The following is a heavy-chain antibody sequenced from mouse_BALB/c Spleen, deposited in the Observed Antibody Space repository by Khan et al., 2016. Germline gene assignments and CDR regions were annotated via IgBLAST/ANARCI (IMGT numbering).Heavy chain of an antibody. CDR3: ARGGNYVELGN. Sequence: EVQLQESGAELVKPGASVKLSCTASGFNIKDTYMHWVKQRPEQGLEWIGRIDPANGNAKYDPKFQGKATITADTSSNTAYLQLSSLTSEDTAVYYCARGGNYVELGNWGQGTLVTVSA. CDR2: IDPANGNA. J-gene: IGHJ3*01. CDR1: GFNIKDTY. V-gene: IGHV14-3*02. D-gene: IGHD2-1*01.